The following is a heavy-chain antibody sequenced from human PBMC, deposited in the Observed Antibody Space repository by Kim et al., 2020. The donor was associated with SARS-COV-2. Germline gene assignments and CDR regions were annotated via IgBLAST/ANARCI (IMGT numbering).Heavy chain of an antibody. D-gene: IGHD3-10*01. V-gene: IGHV3-33*05. J-gene: IGHJ4*02. Sequence: GGSLRLSCAASGFTFSSYGMHWVSQAPGKGLEWVAVISYDGSNKYYADSVKGRFTISRDNSKNTLYLQMNSLRAEDTAVYYCAHSFTMVRGAPFDYWGQG. CDR1: GFTFSSYG. CDR2: ISYDGSNK. CDR3: AHSFTMVRGAPFDY.